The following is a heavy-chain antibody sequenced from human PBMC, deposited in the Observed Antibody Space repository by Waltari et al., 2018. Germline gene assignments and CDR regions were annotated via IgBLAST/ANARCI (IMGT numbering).Heavy chain of an antibody. CDR2: INVDGGSI. D-gene: IGHD5-18*01. J-gene: IGHJ4*02. V-gene: IGHV3-74*01. Sequence: EVQLVEAGGDIVQPGGSLRLSCVASGFPFGDYWMPWVRQVPGKGRLWVSRINVDGGSISYSDSVKGRFTISRDNTKNTVFLQLNSLRAEDTGVYYCARKGGRGYTYGPFYYDSWGQGTLVTVSS. CDR3: ARKGGRGYTYGPFYYDS. CDR1: GFPFGDYW.